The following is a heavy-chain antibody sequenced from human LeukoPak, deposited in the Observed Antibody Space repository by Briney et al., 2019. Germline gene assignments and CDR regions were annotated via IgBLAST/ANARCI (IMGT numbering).Heavy chain of an antibody. CDR2: ISSSNVYI. D-gene: IGHD3-22*01. CDR1: GFTFSSYS. CDR3: ARAASSGYYGGAFDI. V-gene: IGHV3-21*01. J-gene: IGHJ3*02. Sequence: GGSLRLSCAASGFTFSSYSMHWVRQAPGEGLEWVSSISSSNVYIYHADSLQGRFTVSRDNAESSLYLQMNSLRADDTAVYYCARAASSGYYGGAFDIWGQGTMVTVSS.